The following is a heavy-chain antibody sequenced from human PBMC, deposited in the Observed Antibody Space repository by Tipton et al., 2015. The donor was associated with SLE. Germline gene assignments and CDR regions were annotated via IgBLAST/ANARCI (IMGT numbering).Heavy chain of an antibody. CDR1: GYTFTRYY. J-gene: IGHJ4*02. V-gene: IGHV1-46*01. D-gene: IGHD6-6*01. CDR2: INPSGDTT. Sequence: QVQLVQSGPEVKKPGASVTVSCTGSGYTFTRYYMHWVRQAPGQGPEWMAIINPSGDTTHYGQKFQGRLTVTRDTSTGTVYMELSSLRSEDTAVYYCARQSMAARPDFDFWGQGTLVTVSS. CDR3: ARQSMAARPDFDF.